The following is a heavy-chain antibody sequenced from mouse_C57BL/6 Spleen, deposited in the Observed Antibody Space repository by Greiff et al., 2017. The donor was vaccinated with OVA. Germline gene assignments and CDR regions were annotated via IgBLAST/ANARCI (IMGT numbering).Heavy chain of an antibody. CDR1: GYTFTSYW. CDR3: AREEITTVVFDY. J-gene: IGHJ2*01. D-gene: IGHD1-1*01. Sequence: VQLQQPGAELVKPGASVKLSCKASGYTFTSYWMHWVKQRPGQGLEWIGMIHPNSGGTNYNEKFKSKATLTVDKSSSTAYMQLSSLTSEDSAVYYCAREEITTVVFDYWGQGTTLTVSS. CDR2: IHPNSGGT. V-gene: IGHV1-64*01.